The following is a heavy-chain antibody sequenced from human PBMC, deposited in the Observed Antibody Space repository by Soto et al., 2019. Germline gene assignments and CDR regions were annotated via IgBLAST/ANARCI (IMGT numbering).Heavy chain of an antibody. CDR2: ISYSGDRT. CDR3: AKVTIEVPAPGTAV. D-gene: IGHD6-13*01. V-gene: IGHV3-23*01. Sequence: GSLRLSCAASGFTFNNYAMSWVRQAPGKGLEWVSAISYSGDRTFYADSAKGRFTISRDNSKNTLYLEMKSLRAEDTAIYYCAKVTIEVPAPGTAVWGQGTTVTVSS. J-gene: IGHJ6*02. CDR1: GFTFNNYA.